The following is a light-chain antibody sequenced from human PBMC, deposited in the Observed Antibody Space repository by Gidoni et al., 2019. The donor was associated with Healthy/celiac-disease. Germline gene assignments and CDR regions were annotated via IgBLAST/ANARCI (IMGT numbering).Light chain of an antibody. J-gene: IGLJ1*01. Sequence: SYELTQPPSVSVSPGQTARITCSGEALPKQYAYWYQQKPGQAPVLVIYKDSERPSGIPERFSGSSSGTTVTLTISGVQAEDEADYYCQSADSSGTSFFGTGTKVTVL. V-gene: IGLV3-25*03. CDR2: KDS. CDR3: QSADSSGTSF. CDR1: ALPKQY.